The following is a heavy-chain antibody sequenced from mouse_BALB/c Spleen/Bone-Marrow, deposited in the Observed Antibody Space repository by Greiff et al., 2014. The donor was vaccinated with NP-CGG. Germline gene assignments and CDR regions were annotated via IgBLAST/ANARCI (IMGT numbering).Heavy chain of an antibody. CDR2: INPESNTI. CDR3: ARLGYYGWFAY. J-gene: IGHJ3*01. D-gene: IGHD2-3*01. V-gene: IGHV4-1*02. CDR1: GFDFSRYW. Sequence: EVMLVESGGGLVQPGGSLKLSCAASGFDFSRYWMSWVRQAPGKGLQWIGEINPESNTINYAPSLKDKFIISRDNAKNTLYLQMSKVRSEGTALYCCARLGYYGWFAYWGQGTLVTVSA.